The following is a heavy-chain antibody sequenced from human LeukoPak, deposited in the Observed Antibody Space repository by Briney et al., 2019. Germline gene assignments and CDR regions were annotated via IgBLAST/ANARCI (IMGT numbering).Heavy chain of an antibody. CDR3: ARGLRSCSSTSCQPPLD. Sequence: GESLKISCKGSGYSFTSYGISWVRQATGQGLEWMGWMNPNSGNTGYAQKFQGRVTITRNTSISTAYMELSSLRSEDTAVYYCARGLRSCSSTSCQPPLDWGQGTLVTVSS. J-gene: IGHJ4*02. CDR1: GYSFTSYG. D-gene: IGHD2-2*01. CDR2: MNPNSGNT. V-gene: IGHV1-8*03.